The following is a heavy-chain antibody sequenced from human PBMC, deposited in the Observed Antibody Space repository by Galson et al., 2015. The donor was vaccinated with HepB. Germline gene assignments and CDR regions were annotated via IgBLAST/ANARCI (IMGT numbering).Heavy chain of an antibody. J-gene: IGHJ6*02. D-gene: IGHD3-10*01. CDR1: GFTFDDYG. Sequence: SLRLSCAASGFTFDDYGMSWVRQAPGKGLEWVSGINWNGGSTGYADSVKGRFTISRDNAKNSLYLQMNSLRAEDTAVYYCAKRPFLGSGSYPKVYYGMDVWGQGTTVTVSS. CDR2: INWNGGST. CDR3: AKRPFLGSGSYPKVYYGMDV. V-gene: IGHV3-20*04.